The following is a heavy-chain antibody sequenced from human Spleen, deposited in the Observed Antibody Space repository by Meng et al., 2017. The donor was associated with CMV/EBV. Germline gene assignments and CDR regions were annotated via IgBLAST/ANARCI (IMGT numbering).Heavy chain of an antibody. CDR3: ARGYCSSTSCYRQFDP. CDR1: GGSVSSDNYY. D-gene: IGHD2-2*01. CDR2: IYYTGST. J-gene: IGHJ5*02. V-gene: IGHV4-61*01. Sequence: SETLSLTCTVSGGSVSSDNYYWSWIRQPPGKGLEWIGYIYYTGSTNYNPSLKSRVTISVDTSKNQFSLKLSSVTAADTAVYYCARGYCSSTSCYRQFDPWGQGTLVTVSS.